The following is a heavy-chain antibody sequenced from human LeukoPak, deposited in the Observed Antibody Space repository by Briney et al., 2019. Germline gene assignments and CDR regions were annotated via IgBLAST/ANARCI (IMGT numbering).Heavy chain of an antibody. CDR3: ARDPRLGYDSSGYYDY. CDR2: ISYDGSNK. Sequence: GGSLRLSCAASGFTFSSYAMHWVRQAPGKGLEWVAVISYDGSNKYYADSVKGRFPISRDNSKNTLYLQMNSLRAEDTAVYYCARDPRLGYDSSGYYDYWGQGTLVTVSS. CDR1: GFTFSSYA. D-gene: IGHD3-22*01. V-gene: IGHV3-30-3*01. J-gene: IGHJ4*02.